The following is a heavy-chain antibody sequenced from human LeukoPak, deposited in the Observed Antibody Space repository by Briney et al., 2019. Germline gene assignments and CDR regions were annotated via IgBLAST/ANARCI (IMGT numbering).Heavy chain of an antibody. J-gene: IGHJ4*02. D-gene: IGHD6-19*01. CDR3: AKGGYTSYFDY. V-gene: IGHV3-23*01. Sequence: PGGSLRLSCAASGFTFSSYAMTWVRQAPGKGLHWVSTIRASAGSTYYADSVKGRFTISRDTSKNTVSLQMNSLRAEDTAVYYCAKGGYTSYFDYWGQGTLVTVSS. CDR1: GFTFSSYA. CDR2: IRASAGST.